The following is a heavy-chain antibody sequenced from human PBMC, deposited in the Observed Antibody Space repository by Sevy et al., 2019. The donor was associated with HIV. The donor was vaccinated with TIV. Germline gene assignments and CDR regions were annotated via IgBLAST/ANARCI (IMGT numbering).Heavy chain of an antibody. CDR3: AREERSGTTTSFDY. V-gene: IGHV3-33*01. D-gene: IGHD1-7*01. CDR1: GFTFSDYG. J-gene: IGHJ4*02. CDR2: IWSDGSNK. Sequence: GGSLRLSCAASGFTFSDYGMHWVRQAPGKGLEWVAVIWSDGSNKYYGDSVKGRFTISRDSSKNKLFLQMNSLRVDETAVYYCAREERSGTTTSFDYWGQGALVTVSS.